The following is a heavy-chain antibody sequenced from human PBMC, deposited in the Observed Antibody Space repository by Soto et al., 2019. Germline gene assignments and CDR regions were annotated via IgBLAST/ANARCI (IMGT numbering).Heavy chain of an antibody. CDR1: GDSVSSNSAA. CDR2: TYYRSRWYN. V-gene: IGHV6-1*01. J-gene: IGHJ6*03. CDR3: AGTTSHQWYYMDV. D-gene: IGHD1-7*01. Sequence: QVQLQASGPGLVKPSQTLSLTCAISGDSVSSNSAAWNWIRLSPSRGLEWLARTYYRSRWYNDYAVSVRSRITVNPDTSKNRFSLQLTSVTPEDTAVYYCAGTTSHQWYYMDVWGKGTTVTVSS.